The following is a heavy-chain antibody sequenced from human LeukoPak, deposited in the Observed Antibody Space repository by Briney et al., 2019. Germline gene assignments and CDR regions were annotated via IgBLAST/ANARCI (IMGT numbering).Heavy chain of an antibody. CDR2: ISGYNGET. Sequence: GASVKVSCKAAGYTFSNFGISWVRQAPGQGLEWMGWISGYNGETNYAQKFQGRVTMTTDTSANTAYMEVRSLRSDDTAVYYCARDYEIAVRYDCFDLWGQGTLVIVSS. J-gene: IGHJ5*02. V-gene: IGHV1-18*01. CDR3: ARDYEIAVRYDCFDL. D-gene: IGHD6-6*01. CDR1: GYTFSNFG.